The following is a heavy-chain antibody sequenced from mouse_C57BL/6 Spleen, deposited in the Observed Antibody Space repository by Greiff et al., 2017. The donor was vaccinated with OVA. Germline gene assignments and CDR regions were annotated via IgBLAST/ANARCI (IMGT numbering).Heavy chain of an antibody. J-gene: IGHJ2*01. V-gene: IGHV14-2*01. Sequence: EVKLVESGAELVKPGASVKLSCTASGFNIKDYYMHWVKQRTEQGLEWIGRIDPEDGETKYATKFQGKATITADTSTNTSNLQLSSLTSEDTAVYYCASVTTAYIDYWGQGTTLTVSS. CDR2: IDPEDGET. CDR1: GFNIKDYY. D-gene: IGHD1-2*01. CDR3: ASVTTAYIDY.